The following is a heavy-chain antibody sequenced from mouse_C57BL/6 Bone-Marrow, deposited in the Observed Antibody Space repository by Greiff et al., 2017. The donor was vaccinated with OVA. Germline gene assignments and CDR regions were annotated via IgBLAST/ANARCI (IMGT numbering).Heavy chain of an antibody. CDR1: GYTFTDYY. J-gene: IGHJ4*01. CDR2: INPNNGGT. D-gene: IGHD2-4*01. Sequence: VQLQQSGPELVKPGASVKISCKASGYTFTDYYMNWVKQSHGKSLEWIGDINPNNGGTSYNQKFKGKATLTVDKSSSTAYMELRSLTSEDSAVYYCARAGYDYGYYAMDYWGQGTSVTVSS. CDR3: ARAGYDYGYYAMDY. V-gene: IGHV1-26*01.